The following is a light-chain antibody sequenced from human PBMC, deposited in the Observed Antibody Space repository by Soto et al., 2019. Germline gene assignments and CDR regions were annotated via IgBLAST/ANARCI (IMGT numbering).Light chain of an antibody. J-gene: IGLJ1*01. V-gene: IGLV2-14*01. CDR2: EVS. Sequence: QSALTQPASVSGSPEQSITISCTGTSSDVGGYNYVSWYQQHPGKAPKLMIYEVSNRPSGVSNRFSGSKSGNTASLTISGLQAEDEADYYCSSYTSSITLFYVFGTGTQLTVL. CDR3: SSYTSSITLFYV. CDR1: SSDVGGYNY.